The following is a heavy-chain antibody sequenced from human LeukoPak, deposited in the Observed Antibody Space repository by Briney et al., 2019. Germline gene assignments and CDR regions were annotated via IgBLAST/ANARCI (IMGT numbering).Heavy chain of an antibody. J-gene: IGHJ4*02. CDR3: ANGSGSYYTFDY. Sequence: PSQTLSLTCTVSGGSISSGDYYWSWIRQPPGKGLGWIGYIYYSGSTYYNPSLKSRVTISVDTSKNQFSLKLSSVTAADTAVYYCANGSGSYYTFDYWGQGTLVTVSS. CDR2: IYYSGST. V-gene: IGHV4-30-4*01. D-gene: IGHD3-10*01. CDR1: GGSISSGDYY.